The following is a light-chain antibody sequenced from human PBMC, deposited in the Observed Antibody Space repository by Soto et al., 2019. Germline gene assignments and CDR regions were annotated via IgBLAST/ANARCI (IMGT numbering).Light chain of an antibody. CDR3: HQYHTWPVT. CDR1: ESVYSN. V-gene: IGKV3-15*01. Sequence: IVMTQSPDSLSVSPGERVTLSCRASESVYSNLAWYRHKPGQAPRLLISGASTGATGVPVRFRGSGSGIEFTLTINTLQSEDSAVYYCHQYHTWPVTFGGGTKVEI. J-gene: IGKJ4*01. CDR2: GAS.